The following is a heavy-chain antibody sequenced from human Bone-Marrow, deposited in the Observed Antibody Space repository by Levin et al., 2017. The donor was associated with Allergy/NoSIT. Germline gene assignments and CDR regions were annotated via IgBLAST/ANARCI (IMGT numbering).Heavy chain of an antibody. CDR2: IYPGDSDT. J-gene: IGHJ3*01. D-gene: IGHD6-6*01. CDR1: GYSFSSYW. V-gene: IGHV5-51*01. Sequence: GESLKISCKGSGYSFSSYWIAWVRQMPGKGLEWMGIIYPGDSDTTYSPSFQGQVTISADKSISTAYLSWSSLKASDTAMYFCARAHSLAACALRSFDVWGQGTMVAVS. CDR3: ARAHSLAACALRSFDV.